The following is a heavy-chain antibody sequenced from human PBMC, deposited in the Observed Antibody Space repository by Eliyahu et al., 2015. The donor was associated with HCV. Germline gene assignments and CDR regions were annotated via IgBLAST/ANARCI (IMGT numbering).Heavy chain of an antibody. CDR3: ARDERAAAGKYYYYYGMDV. D-gene: IGHD6-13*01. CDR2: ISSSGSTI. V-gene: IGHV3-48*03. CDR1: GFTFSSYE. J-gene: IGHJ6*02. Sequence: EVQLVESGGGLVQPGGSLRLSCAASGFTFSSYEMNWVRRAPGKGLEWVSYISSSGSTIYYADSVKGRFTISRDNAKNSLYLQMNSLRAEDTAVYYCARDERAAAGKYYYYYGMDVWGQGTTVTVSS.